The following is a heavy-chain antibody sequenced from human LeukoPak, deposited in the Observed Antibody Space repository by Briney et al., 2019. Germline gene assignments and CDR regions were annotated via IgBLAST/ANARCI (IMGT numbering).Heavy chain of an antibody. Sequence: PGGSLRLSCAASGFTLSSYAMHWVRQAPGKGLEYISTISSNGGYIYYANSMKGRFTISRDISKNTLYLQMGSLRAEDMAVYYCARSPARPVYWCFDLWGRGTLVTVSS. CDR2: ISSNGGYI. D-gene: IGHD6-6*01. J-gene: IGHJ2*01. CDR1: GFTLSSYA. V-gene: IGHV3-64*01. CDR3: ARSPARPVYWCFDL.